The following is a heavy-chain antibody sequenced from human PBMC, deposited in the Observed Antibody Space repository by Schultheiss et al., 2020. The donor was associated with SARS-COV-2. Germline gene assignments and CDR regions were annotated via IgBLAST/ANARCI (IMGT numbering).Heavy chain of an antibody. CDR2: ISGSGGST. CDR3: ASITGTTYNLYYFDY. V-gene: IGHV3-23*01. D-gene: IGHD1-7*01. CDR1: GFTFSDYY. J-gene: IGHJ4*02. Sequence: GGSLRLSCAASGFTFSDYYMSWIRQAPGKGLEWVSAISGSGGSTYYADSVKGRFTISRDNSKNTLYLQMNSLRAEDTAVYYCASITGTTYNLYYFDYWGQGTLVTVSS.